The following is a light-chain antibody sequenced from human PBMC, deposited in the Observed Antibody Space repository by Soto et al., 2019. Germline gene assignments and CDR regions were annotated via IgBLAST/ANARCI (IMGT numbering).Light chain of an antibody. CDR2: DAS. CDR3: QQYGGSPFT. J-gene: IGKJ3*01. Sequence: EIVLTQSPGTLSLSPGERATLSCRASQSLSSSQLAWYQQKPGQAPRLLIHDASSRATGISDRFSGSGSGTDFTLTISRLEPEDFAVYYCQQYGGSPFTFGPGTKVDIK. CDR1: QSLSSSQ. V-gene: IGKV3-20*01.